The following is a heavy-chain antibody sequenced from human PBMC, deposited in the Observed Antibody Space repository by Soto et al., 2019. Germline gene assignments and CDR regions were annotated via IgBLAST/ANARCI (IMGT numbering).Heavy chain of an antibody. Sequence: GGSLRLSCAASGFTFSSYSMNWVRQAPGKGLEWVSYISSSSSTIYYADSVKGRFTISRDNAKNSLYLQMNSLRAEDTAVYYCARADCSITSCYMGPYYYYYMDVWGKGTTVTVSS. CDR2: ISSSSSTI. CDR3: ARADCSITSCYMGPYYYYYMDV. J-gene: IGHJ6*03. D-gene: IGHD2-2*02. CDR1: GFTFSSYS. V-gene: IGHV3-48*01.